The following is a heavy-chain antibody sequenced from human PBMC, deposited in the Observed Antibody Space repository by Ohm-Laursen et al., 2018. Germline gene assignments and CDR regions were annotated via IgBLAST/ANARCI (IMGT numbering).Heavy chain of an antibody. J-gene: IGHJ6*02. V-gene: IGHV3-23*01. CDR3: ARHDSSDSPSHYYYYTMDV. CDR2: ISGSGGII. D-gene: IGHD3-22*01. Sequence: GSLRLSCSASGFTFSSYAMSWVRQAPGKGLEWVSAISGSGGIIYSADSVKGRFTISRDNDEDTLYLQMNSLRAEDTAIYYCARHDSSDSPSHYYYYTMDVWGQGTTVTVSS. CDR1: GFTFSSYA.